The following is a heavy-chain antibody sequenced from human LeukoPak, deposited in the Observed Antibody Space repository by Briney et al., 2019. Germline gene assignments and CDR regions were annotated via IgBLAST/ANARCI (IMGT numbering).Heavy chain of an antibody. D-gene: IGHD2-2*01. CDR3: ARAPFRGSTSAFEY. Sequence: SETLSLTCTVSGYSISGGYYWGWIRPAPGMGREWIGTIHHSGSTYYNTSLKSRVTISVDPSKNQFSLNLRSVTAADTAMYYCARAPFRGSTSAFEYWGQGSLVTVSS. CDR2: IHHSGST. J-gene: IGHJ4*02. CDR1: GYSISGGYY. V-gene: IGHV4-38-2*02.